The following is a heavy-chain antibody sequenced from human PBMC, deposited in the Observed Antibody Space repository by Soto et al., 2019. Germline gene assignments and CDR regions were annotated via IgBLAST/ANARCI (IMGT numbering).Heavy chain of an antibody. CDR2: SSYNGGT. CDR1: TDSSSFTNSY. D-gene: IGHD3-10*01. Sequence: PLTCTVSTDSSSFTNSYWGWIRQPPGRGLQWIGSSSYNGGTFYNPSLKGRVVISFDTSKKQSSLQVTSVTAADTAVYFCARHRIEVVWRGFDFWGQGSPVTVSS. V-gene: IGHV4-39*01. J-gene: IGHJ4*02. CDR3: ARHRIEVVWRGFDF.